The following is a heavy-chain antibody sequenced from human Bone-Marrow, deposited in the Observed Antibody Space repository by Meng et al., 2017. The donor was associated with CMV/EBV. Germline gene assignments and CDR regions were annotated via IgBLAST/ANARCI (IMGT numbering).Heavy chain of an antibody. Sequence: SETLSLTCAISGDSVSSNSAAWNWIRQSPSRGLEWLGRTYYRSKWYNDYAVSVKSRITINPDTSKNQFSLQLNSVTPEDTAVYYCARGSVVVPAAILNAFDIWGQGTMVTVSS. CDR3: ARGSVVVPAAILNAFDI. D-gene: IGHD2-2*01. CDR2: TYYRSKWYN. V-gene: IGHV6-1*01. J-gene: IGHJ3*02. CDR1: GDSVSSNSAA.